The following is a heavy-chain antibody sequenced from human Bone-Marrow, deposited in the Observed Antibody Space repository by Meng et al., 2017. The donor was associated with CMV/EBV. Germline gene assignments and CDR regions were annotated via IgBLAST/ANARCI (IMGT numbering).Heavy chain of an antibody. D-gene: IGHD1-26*01. CDR3: AKEVGNGRYRNAFDI. J-gene: IGHJ3*02. CDR1: GFSFSNYY. Sequence: GGSLRLSCAASGFSFSNYYMNWVRQAPGKGLEWVSYISDDSRSEGYADSVKGRFTISRDNAKNSLYLQMNSLRAEDTAVYYCAKEVGNGRYRNAFDIWGQGTMVTVSS. CDR2: ISDDSRSE. V-gene: IGHV3-48*04.